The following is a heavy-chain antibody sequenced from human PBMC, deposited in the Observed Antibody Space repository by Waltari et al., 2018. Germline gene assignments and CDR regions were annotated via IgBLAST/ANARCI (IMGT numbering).Heavy chain of an antibody. CDR3: ARTAQQLVLDY. CDR2: SSSSSRTI. V-gene: IGHV3-48*01. D-gene: IGHD6-13*01. Sequence: EVQLVESGGGLVQPGGSLRLSCAASGFTFSRYSMTWFRQAPGKGLEWVSYSSSSSRTIYYADSVKGRFTISRDNAKNSLYLQMNSLRAEDTAVYYCARTAQQLVLDYWGQGTLVTVSS. J-gene: IGHJ4*02. CDR1: GFTFSRYS.